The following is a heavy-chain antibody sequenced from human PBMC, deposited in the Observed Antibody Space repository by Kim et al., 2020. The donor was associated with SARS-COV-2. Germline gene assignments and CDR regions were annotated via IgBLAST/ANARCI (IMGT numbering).Heavy chain of an antibody. V-gene: IGHV1-46*01. D-gene: IGHD3-3*01. CDR1: GYTFTSYY. Sequence: ASVKVSCKASGYTFTSYYMHWVRQAPGQGLEWMGIINPSGGSTSYAQKFQGRVTMTRDTSTSTVYMELSSLRSEDTAVYYCARDLREGLTIFGVVPYSGGVDYWGQGTLVTVSS. J-gene: IGHJ4*02. CDR2: INPSGGST. CDR3: ARDLREGLTIFGVVPYSGGVDY.